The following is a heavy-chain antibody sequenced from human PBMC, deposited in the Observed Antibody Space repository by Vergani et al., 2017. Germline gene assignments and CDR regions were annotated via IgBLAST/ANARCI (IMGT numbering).Heavy chain of an antibody. J-gene: IGHJ5*02. D-gene: IGHD2-2*01. CDR2: IIPIFGTA. CDR1: GGTFSSSA. Sequence: QVQLVQSGAEVKKPGSSVKVSCKASGGTFSSSAISWVRQAPGQGLEWMGSIIPIFGTANYAQKFQGRVTITADESTSTAYMELSSLRSKDTAVYYCAGGDIVVVPAAGYNWFDPWGQGTLVTVSS. CDR3: AGGDIVVVPAAGYNWFDP. V-gene: IGHV1-69*18.